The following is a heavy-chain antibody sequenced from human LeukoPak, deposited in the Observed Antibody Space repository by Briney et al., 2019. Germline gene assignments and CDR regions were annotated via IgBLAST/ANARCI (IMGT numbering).Heavy chain of an antibody. CDR1: GGSISSYY. Sequence: PSETLSLTCTVSGGSISSYYWSWIRQPPGKGLEWIGYIYTSGSTNYNPSLKSRVTISVDTSKNQFSLKLSSVTAADTAVYYCARAIAAHYWFDPWGQGTLVTVSS. CDR3: ARAIAAHYWFDP. D-gene: IGHD6-6*01. CDR2: IYTSGST. J-gene: IGHJ5*02. V-gene: IGHV4-4*09.